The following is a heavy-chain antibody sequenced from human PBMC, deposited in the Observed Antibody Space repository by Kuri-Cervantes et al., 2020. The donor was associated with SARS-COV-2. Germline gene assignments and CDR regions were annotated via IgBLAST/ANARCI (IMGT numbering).Heavy chain of an antibody. V-gene: IGHV3-33*08. CDR1: GFAFSNYA. J-gene: IGHJ6*02. Sequence: GGSLRLSCIASGFAFSNYAIHWVRQAPGKGMEWVAVIWYDGSNKYYADSVKGRFTISRDNSKNTLYLQMNSLRAEDTAVYYCTRHQEQRWFGELLDCCYYYGMDVWGQGTTVTVSS. CDR2: IWYDGSNK. CDR3: TRHQEQRWFGELLDCCYYYGMDV. D-gene: IGHD3-10*01.